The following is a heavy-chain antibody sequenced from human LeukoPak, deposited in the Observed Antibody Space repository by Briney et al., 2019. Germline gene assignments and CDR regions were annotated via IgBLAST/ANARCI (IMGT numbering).Heavy chain of an antibody. V-gene: IGHV3-7*01. CDR1: GFTFSNYW. J-gene: IGHJ5*02. Sequence: GGSLRPSCAASGFTFSNYWMSWVRQTPGKGLEWVANIKQDGSEKYYVDSVKGRFTISRDNTKKSLSLQMNSLRDEDTAVYYCARDKYMSGHIGSLFDPWGQGTLVTVSS. D-gene: IGHD5-12*01. CDR2: IKQDGSEK. CDR3: ARDKYMSGHIGSLFDP.